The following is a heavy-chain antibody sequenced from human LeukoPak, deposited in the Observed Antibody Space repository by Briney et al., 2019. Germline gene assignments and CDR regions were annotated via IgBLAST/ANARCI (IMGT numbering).Heavy chain of an antibody. CDR3: ARREGTWGAFDI. D-gene: IGHD7-27*01. Sequence: KPSETLSLTCSVSGGSISSCYWSWIRQPPGKGLEWVGYIYYRGSPNYNPSLKSRVTISEDASKNQFSLKLTSVTAADTAVYYCARREGTWGAFDIWGQGTMVTVSS. CDR1: GGSISSCY. V-gene: IGHV4-59*01. J-gene: IGHJ3*02. CDR2: IYYRGSP.